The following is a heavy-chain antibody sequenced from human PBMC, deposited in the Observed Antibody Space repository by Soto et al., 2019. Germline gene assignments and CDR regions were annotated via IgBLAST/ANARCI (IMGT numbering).Heavy chain of an antibody. CDR3: AKRLNWNSATNYYYMDV. V-gene: IGHV3-23*01. D-gene: IGHD1-7*01. Sequence: EVQLLESGGGLVQPRGSLRLSCAASGFTFSSYAMSWVRQAPGKGLEWVSAISGSGGSTYYADSVKGRFTISRDNSKNTLYLQMNRLRAEDTAVYYCAKRLNWNSATNYYYMDVWGKGTTVTVSS. J-gene: IGHJ6*03. CDR1: GFTFSSYA. CDR2: ISGSGGST.